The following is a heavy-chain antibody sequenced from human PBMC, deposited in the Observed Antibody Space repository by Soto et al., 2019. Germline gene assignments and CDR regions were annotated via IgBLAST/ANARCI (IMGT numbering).Heavy chain of an antibody. Sequence: GGSLRLSCAASRFTFSSYWMTWVRRAPGKGLEWVANINQDGNEKNYVDSVKGRFTISRDNSKNTLYLQMSSLRAEDTAVYYCAKEALDYGDYTSRVYGMDVWGQGTTVTVGS. CDR1: RFTFSSYW. CDR2: INQDGNEK. J-gene: IGHJ6*01. V-gene: IGHV3-7*03. D-gene: IGHD4-17*01. CDR3: AKEALDYGDYTSRVYGMDV.